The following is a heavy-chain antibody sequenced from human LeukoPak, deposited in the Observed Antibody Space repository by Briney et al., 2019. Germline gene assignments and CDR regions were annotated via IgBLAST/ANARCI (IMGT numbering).Heavy chain of an antibody. D-gene: IGHD5-12*01. J-gene: IGHJ6*03. CDR2: ISAYNGNI. V-gene: IGHV1-18*01. CDR3: ARGISGYDFRYYYYYMDV. Sequence: GASVKVSCKASGYTFTSYGISWVRQAPGQGLEWMGWISAYNGNINYAQKLQGRVTMTTDTSTSTAYMELRSLRSDDTAVYYCARGISGYDFRYYYYYMDVWGKGTTVTVSS. CDR1: GYTFTSYG.